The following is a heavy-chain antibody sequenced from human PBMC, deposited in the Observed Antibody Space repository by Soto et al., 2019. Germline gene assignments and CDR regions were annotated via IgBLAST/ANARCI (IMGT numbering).Heavy chain of an antibody. Sequence: QVQLVESGGGVVQPGRSLRLSCAASGFTFSSYAMHWVRQAPGKGLEWVAVISYDGSNKYYADSVKGRFTISRDNSKNTLYLQINSLRAEDTAVYFCARERRFDHNYYYYGMDVWGQGTTVTVSS. D-gene: IGHD3-16*01. J-gene: IGHJ6*02. CDR2: ISYDGSNK. CDR3: ARERRFDHNYYYYGMDV. V-gene: IGHV3-30-3*01. CDR1: GFTFSSYA.